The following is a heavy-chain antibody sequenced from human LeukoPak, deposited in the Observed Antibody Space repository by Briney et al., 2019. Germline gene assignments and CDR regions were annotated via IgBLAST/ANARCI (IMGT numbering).Heavy chain of an antibody. D-gene: IGHD3-3*01. CDR1: GFTFSSYA. CDR2: IQFDKNDK. J-gene: IGHJ3*02. CDR3: AKDFDFWSVWNAFDI. Sequence: QSGGSLRLSCAASGFTFSSYAMSWVRQAPGRGLEWVAFIQFDKNDKYYADSVKGRFTISRDNSKNTLYLQMNSLRPEDTAMYYCAKDFDFWSVWNAFDIWGQGTMVTVFS. V-gene: IGHV3-30*02.